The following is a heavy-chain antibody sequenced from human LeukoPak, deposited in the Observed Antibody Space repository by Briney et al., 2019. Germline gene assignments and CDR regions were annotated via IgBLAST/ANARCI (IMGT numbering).Heavy chain of an antibody. J-gene: IGHJ4*02. D-gene: IGHD3-10*01. CDR1: GGTFSSYA. CDR2: ITPIFGIA. V-gene: IGHV1-69*04. Sequence: SVKVSCKASGGTFSSYAISWVRQAPGQGLEWMGRITPIFGIANYAQKFQGRVTITADKSTSTAYMELSSLRSEDTAVYYCASYGSGSRGVYYFDYWGQGTLVTVSS. CDR3: ASYGSGSRGVYYFDY.